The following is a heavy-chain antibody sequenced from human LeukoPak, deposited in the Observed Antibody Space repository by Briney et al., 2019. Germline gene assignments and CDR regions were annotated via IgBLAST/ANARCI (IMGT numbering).Heavy chain of an antibody. D-gene: IGHD1-7*01. CDR1: GFTLSNFW. V-gene: IGHV3-66*02. Sequence: PGGSLRLSCAASGFTLSNFWMSWVRQASGKGLEWVSVIYSGGTTYYADSVKGRFTISRDNSKNTLYLQMNSLRAEDTAVYYCARDRGTTSLGYYYYYMDVWGKGTTVTVSS. J-gene: IGHJ6*03. CDR2: IYSGGTT. CDR3: ARDRGTTSLGYYYYYMDV.